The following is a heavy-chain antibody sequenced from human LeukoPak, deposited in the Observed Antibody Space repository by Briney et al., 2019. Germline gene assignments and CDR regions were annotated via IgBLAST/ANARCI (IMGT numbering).Heavy chain of an antibody. V-gene: IGHV3-23*01. CDR1: GFTFSSYA. Sequence: GGSLRLSCTASGFTFSSYAMSWVRQAPGKGLEWVSGIIGSGGSTYYADSAKGRFTISRDNAKNSLYLQMNSLRAEDTAVYYCARALGGRYGQIDAFDIWGQGTMVTVSS. CDR3: ARALGGRYGQIDAFDI. CDR2: IIGSGGST. D-gene: IGHD5-18*01. J-gene: IGHJ3*02.